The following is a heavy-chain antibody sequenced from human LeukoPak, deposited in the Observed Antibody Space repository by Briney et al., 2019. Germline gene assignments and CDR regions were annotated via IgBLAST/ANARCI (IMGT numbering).Heavy chain of an antibody. Sequence: KPSETLSLTCTVSGGSISSYYWSWIRQPPGKGLEWIGYIYYSGSTNYNPSLKSRVTISVDTSKNQFSLKLSSVTAADTAVYYCAREAFSWGNWFDPWGQGTLVTVSS. J-gene: IGHJ5*02. CDR3: AREAFSWGNWFDP. V-gene: IGHV4-59*12. D-gene: IGHD6-13*01. CDR1: GGSISSYY. CDR2: IYYSGST.